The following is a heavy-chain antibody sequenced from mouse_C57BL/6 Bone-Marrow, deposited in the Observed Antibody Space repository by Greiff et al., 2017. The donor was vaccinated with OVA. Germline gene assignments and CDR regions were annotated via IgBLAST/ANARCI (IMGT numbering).Heavy chain of an antibody. V-gene: IGHV5-12*01. CDR3: ARQISKGAYFDY. CDR2: ISNGGGST. CDR1: GFTFSDYY. Sequence: EVHLVESGGGLVQPGGSLKLSCAASGFTFSDYYMYWVRQTPEKRLEWVAYISNGGGSTYYPDTVKGRFTISRDNAKNTLYLQMSRLKSEDTAMYYCARQISKGAYFDYWGQGTTLTVSS. J-gene: IGHJ2*01.